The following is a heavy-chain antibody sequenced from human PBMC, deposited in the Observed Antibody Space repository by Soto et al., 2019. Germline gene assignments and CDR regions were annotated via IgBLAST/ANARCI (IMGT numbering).Heavy chain of an antibody. Sequence: ASVKVSCKASGYTFTSYDINWVRQATGQGLEWMGWMNPNSGNTGYAQKFQGRVTMTRNTSIRTAYMELSSLRSEDTAVYYCARGRARGFTVTRGTLGYWGQGTLVTVSS. CDR3: ARGRARGFTVTRGTLGY. CDR1: GYTFTSYD. J-gene: IGHJ4*02. D-gene: IGHD4-4*01. V-gene: IGHV1-8*01. CDR2: MNPNSGNT.